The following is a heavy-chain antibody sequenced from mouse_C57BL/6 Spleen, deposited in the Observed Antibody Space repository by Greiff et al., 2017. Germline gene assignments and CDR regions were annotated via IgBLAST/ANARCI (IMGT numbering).Heavy chain of an antibody. CDR1: GYTFTSYW. D-gene: IGHD1-1*01. Sequence: QQSCKASGYTFTSYWMQWVKQRPGQGLEWIGEIDPSDSYTNYNQKFKGKATLTVDTSSSTAYMQLSSLTSEDSAVYYCAKTTVVAPGAMDCWGQGTSVTVSS. V-gene: IGHV1-50*01. CDR2: IDPSDSYT. J-gene: IGHJ4*01. CDR3: AKTTVVAPGAMDC.